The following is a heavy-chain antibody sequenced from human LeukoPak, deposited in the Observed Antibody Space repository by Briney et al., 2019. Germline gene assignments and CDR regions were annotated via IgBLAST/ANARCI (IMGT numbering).Heavy chain of an antibody. Sequence: PGRSLRLSCAASGFTFSNYDMHWVRQAPGKGLGWVAITSHDGSNNYYVDSVKGRFIISRDNSKNALYLQMNSLRAEDTAVYYCAREGPLVGANRHYGMDVWGQGTTVTVSS. V-gene: IGHV3-30*03. CDR3: AREGPLVGANRHYGMDV. D-gene: IGHD1-26*01. J-gene: IGHJ6*02. CDR1: GFTFSNYD. CDR2: TSHDGSNN.